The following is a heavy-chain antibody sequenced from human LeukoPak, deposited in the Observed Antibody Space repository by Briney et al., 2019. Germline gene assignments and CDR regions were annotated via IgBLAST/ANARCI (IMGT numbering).Heavy chain of an antibody. Sequence: PGGSLRLSCAASGFTFSSYWMIWVRQAPGKGLEWVANIKQDGSEKYYVDSVKGRFTISRDNAKNSLYLQMNSLRAEDTAVYYCARDTRGLPPDYWGQGTLVTVSS. V-gene: IGHV3-7*05. J-gene: IGHJ4*02. D-gene: IGHD3-10*01. CDR3: ARDTRGLPPDY. CDR2: IKQDGSEK. CDR1: GFTFSSYW.